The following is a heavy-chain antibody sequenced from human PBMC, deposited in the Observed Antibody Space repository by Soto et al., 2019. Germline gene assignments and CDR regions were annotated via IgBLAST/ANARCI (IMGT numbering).Heavy chain of an antibody. CDR3: TTEGPTDYSKYYYYYGMDV. CDR1: GFTFSSYA. CDR2: ISYDGSNK. Sequence: GGSLRLSCAASGFTFSSYAMHWVRQAPGKGLEWVAVISYDGSNKYYAAPVKGRFTISRDDSKNTLYLQMNRLKTEDTAVYYCTTEGPTDYSKYYYYYGMDVWGQGTTVTVS. D-gene: IGHD4-4*01. J-gene: IGHJ6*02. V-gene: IGHV3-30-3*01.